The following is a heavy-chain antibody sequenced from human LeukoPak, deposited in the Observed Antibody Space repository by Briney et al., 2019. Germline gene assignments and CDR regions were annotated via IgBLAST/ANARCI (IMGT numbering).Heavy chain of an antibody. D-gene: IGHD5-24*01. CDR1: GFTFSRDW. CDR2: INSDGSIT. J-gene: IGHJ4*02. CDR3: AKDGQVEMASARLYYFDY. Sequence: GGPLRLSCAASGFTFSRDWMHWVRQAPGKGLVWVSRINSDGSITTYADSVKGRFTISRDNTKNTLYLQMNSLRAEDTAVYYCAKDGQVEMASARLYYFDYWGQGTLVTVSS. V-gene: IGHV3-74*01.